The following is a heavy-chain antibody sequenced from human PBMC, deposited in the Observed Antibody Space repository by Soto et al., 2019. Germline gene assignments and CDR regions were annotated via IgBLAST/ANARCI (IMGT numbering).Heavy chain of an antibody. CDR1: GYTFTSYG. V-gene: IGHV1-18*01. J-gene: IGHJ4*02. D-gene: IGHD3-10*01. Sequence: ASVKVSCKASGYTFTSYGISWVRQAPGQGLEWMGWISAYNGNTNYAQKLQGRVTMTTDTSTSTAYMELRSLRSDDTAVYYCGGPGGSGSYYIWGDYWGQGTLVTVSS. CDR2: ISAYNGNT. CDR3: GGPGGSGSYYIWGDY.